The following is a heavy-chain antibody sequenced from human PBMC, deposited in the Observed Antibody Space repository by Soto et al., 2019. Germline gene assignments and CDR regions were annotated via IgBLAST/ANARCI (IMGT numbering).Heavy chain of an antibody. CDR2: IDYSGRT. CDR3: ARDLSSGYESYYFDY. CDR1: GYLISSGYY. V-gene: IGHV4-38-2*02. D-gene: IGHD3-22*01. Sequence: SETLSLTCSVSGYLISSGYYWGWIRQTPGKGLEWLGSIDYSGRTYYNPSLKSRVSTSVDLSKNQFSLNLRSVTAADTAVYFCARDLSSGYESYYFDYWGQGTLVTVSS. J-gene: IGHJ4*02.